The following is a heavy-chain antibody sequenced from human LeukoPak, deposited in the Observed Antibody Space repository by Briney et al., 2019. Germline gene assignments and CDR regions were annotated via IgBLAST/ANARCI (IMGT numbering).Heavy chain of an antibody. Sequence: PSETLSLTCTVSGASISTYYWSWIRQHAGKGLEWVGRIFASGNTNYNPSLESRIAMSVDTSKNQFSLNLSSVTAADTAIYYCVQDGPLRSDYWGQGTLVTVSS. CDR1: GASISTYY. V-gene: IGHV4-4*07. CDR2: IFASGNT. D-gene: IGHD3-16*01. CDR3: VQDGPLRSDY. J-gene: IGHJ4*02.